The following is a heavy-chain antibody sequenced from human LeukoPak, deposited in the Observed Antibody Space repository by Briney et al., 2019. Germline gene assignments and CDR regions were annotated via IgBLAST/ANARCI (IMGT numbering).Heavy chain of an antibody. Sequence: SVKVSCKASGGTFSSYAISWVRQAPGQGLEWVGVIIPIFGTANYAQKFQGRVTITADESTSTAYMEISSLRSEDTAVYYCARGGSFCSSTSCYITTFDYWGQGTLVTVSS. CDR1: GGTFSSYA. J-gene: IGHJ4*02. D-gene: IGHD2-2*02. V-gene: IGHV1-69*13. CDR3: ARGGSFCSSTSCYITTFDY. CDR2: IIPIFGTA.